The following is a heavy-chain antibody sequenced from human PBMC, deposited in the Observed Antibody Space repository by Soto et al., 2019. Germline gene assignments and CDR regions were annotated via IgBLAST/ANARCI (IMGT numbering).Heavy chain of an antibody. Sequence: GGSLRLSCAASGFTFSSYSMNWVRQAPGKGLEWVSYISSSSSTIYYADSVKGRFTISRDNAKNSLYLQMNSLRAEDTAVYYCAAYSSSSPYYYYYYMDVWGKGTTVTVSS. CDR2: ISSSSSTI. D-gene: IGHD6-13*01. V-gene: IGHV3-48*01. CDR1: GFTFSSYS. J-gene: IGHJ6*03. CDR3: AAYSSSSPYYYYYYMDV.